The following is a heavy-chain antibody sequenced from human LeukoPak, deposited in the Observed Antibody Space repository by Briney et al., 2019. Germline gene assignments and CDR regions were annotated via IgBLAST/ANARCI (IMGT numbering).Heavy chain of an antibody. CDR3: ARDPWGSSGYFQH. Sequence: GGSLRLSCAASGFTFSSYSMNWVRQAPGKGLEWVSLISTSSSYIYYADSVKGRFTISRDNAKNSLYLQMNTLRAEDTAVYYCARDPWGSSGYFQHWGQGTLVTVSS. J-gene: IGHJ1*01. CDR1: GFTFSSYS. V-gene: IGHV3-21*01. D-gene: IGHD6-19*01. CDR2: ISTSSSYI.